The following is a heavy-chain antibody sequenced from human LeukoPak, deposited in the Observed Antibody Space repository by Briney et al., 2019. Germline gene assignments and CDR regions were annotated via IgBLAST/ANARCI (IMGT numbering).Heavy chain of an antibody. D-gene: IGHD3-22*01. CDR1: GYTFTGYY. Sequence: ASVKVSCKAPGYTFTGYYMHWVRQAPGQGLEWMGWINPNSGGTNYAQKFQGWVTMTRDTSTSTVYMELGSLRSEDTAVYYCARQIEGYDDGSDYQGFDYWGQGTLVTVSS. V-gene: IGHV1-2*04. CDR3: ARQIEGYDDGSDYQGFDY. J-gene: IGHJ4*02. CDR2: INPNSGGT.